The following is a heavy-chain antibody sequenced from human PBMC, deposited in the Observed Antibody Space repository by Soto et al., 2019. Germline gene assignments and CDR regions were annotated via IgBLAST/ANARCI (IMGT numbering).Heavy chain of an antibody. CDR2: IKQDGSEK. V-gene: IGHV3-7*01. D-gene: IGHD6-13*01. CDR1: GFTFSSYW. J-gene: IGHJ6*02. Sequence: GGSLRLSCAASGFTFSSYWMSWVRQAPGKGLEWVANIKQDGSEKYYVDSVRGRFTISRDNAKNSLYLQMNSLRAEDTAVYYCAREGHPGYSSTNPYYSYYGLDVWGQGTTVTVSS. CDR3: AREGHPGYSSTNPYYSYYGLDV.